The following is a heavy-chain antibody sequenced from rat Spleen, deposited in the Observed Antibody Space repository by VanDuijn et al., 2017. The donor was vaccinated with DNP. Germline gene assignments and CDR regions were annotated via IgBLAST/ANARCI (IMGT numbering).Heavy chain of an antibody. J-gene: IGHJ1*01. V-gene: IGHV5S13*01. Sequence: EVRLVESGGGLVQPGRSLKLSCAASGFTFSNFDMAWVRQAPTKGLEWVASISTGGGNTYYRDSVKGRFSVSRDNAKNTLYLQMNSLRSEDTATYYCARGSGTYYWYFDFWGPGTMVTVSS. CDR1: GFTFSNFD. D-gene: IGHD5-1*01. CDR2: ISTGGGNT. CDR3: ARGSGTYYWYFDF.